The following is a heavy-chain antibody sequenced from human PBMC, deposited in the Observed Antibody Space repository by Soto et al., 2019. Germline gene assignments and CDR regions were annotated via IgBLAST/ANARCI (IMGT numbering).Heavy chain of an antibody. V-gene: IGHV1-3*01. CDR1: GYTFTSYA. D-gene: IGHD5-18*01. Sequence: ASVKVSCKASGYTFTSYAMHWVRQAPGQRLEWMGWINADNGSTKYAQKLQGWVTMTRDTSISTAYMELSRLRSDDTAVYYCARSPWIQLSIGYYFDYWGQGTLVTVSS. CDR2: INADNGST. CDR3: ARSPWIQLSIGYYFDY. J-gene: IGHJ4*02.